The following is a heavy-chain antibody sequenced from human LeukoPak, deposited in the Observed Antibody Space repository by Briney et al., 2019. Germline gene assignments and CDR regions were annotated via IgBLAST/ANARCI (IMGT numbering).Heavy chain of an antibody. CDR3: ARGSGGWYKFDY. V-gene: IGHV1-2*06. D-gene: IGHD6-19*01. J-gene: IGHJ4*02. Sequence: ASVKVSCKASGYTFTGYYMYWVRQAPGQGLEWMGRINPNSGGTNYAQKFQGRVTIIRDTSTSTAYMELSRLTSDDTAVYYCARGSGGWYKFDYWGRGTLVTVSS. CDR2: INPNSGGT. CDR1: GYTFTGYY.